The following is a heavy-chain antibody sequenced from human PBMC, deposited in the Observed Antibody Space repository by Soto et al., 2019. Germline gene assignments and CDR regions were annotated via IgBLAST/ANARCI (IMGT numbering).Heavy chain of an antibody. CDR3: ARDHTYGSLDFDN. D-gene: IGHD3-10*01. CDR2: IWYDGSRT. V-gene: IGHV3-33*01. J-gene: IGHJ4*02. Sequence: QVQVVGSGGGVVQPGTSLRLSCVATGFTFSSHGMHWVRQAPGKGLEWVALIWYDGSRTNYADSVKGRSTISRDNSKNTLYLQMNSLRAEDTAVYYCARDHTYGSLDFDNWGLGTLVTVSS. CDR1: GFTFSSHG.